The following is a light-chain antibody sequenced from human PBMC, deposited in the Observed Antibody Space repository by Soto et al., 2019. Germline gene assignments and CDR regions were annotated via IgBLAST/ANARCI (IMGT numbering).Light chain of an antibody. V-gene: IGLV2-14*03. J-gene: IGLJ1*01. Sequence: QSALTQPASVSGSPGQSITISCTGTSSDVGAYNYVSWYQQHPGKAPKLMIYDVSNRPSGVSDRFSGSKSGNTASLTISGLQAEDEADYYCSSYTGSSTLFVFGTVTKLTVL. CDR1: SSDVGAYNY. CDR3: SSYTGSSTLFV. CDR2: DVS.